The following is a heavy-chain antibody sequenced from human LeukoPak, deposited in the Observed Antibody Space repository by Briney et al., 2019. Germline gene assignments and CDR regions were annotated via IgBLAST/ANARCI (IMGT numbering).Heavy chain of an antibody. CDR2: ITPLFRIS. D-gene: IGHD2-21*01. CDR1: GGTFSNYV. J-gene: IGHJ5*02. V-gene: IGHV1-69*13. CDR3: ASDGQVGGVVSALRWLDP. Sequence: SVKVSCKASGGTFSNYVFSWVRQAPGQGLEWMGAITPLFRISNYAQKFQGRVTITADESTSTVYMELSSLKSDDTAVYYCASDGQVGGVVSALRWLDPWGQGTLVTVSS.